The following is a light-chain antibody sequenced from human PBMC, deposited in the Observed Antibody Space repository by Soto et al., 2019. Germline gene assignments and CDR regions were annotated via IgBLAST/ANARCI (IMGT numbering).Light chain of an antibody. Sequence: VVLTQSPGTLSLSPGERATLSCRASQSVSNNYLAWYQQKPGQAPRLLIYGASTRATGIPDRFSGSGSGTDFTLTISRLEPEDSAVYYCQQYGSSPTWTFGQGTKVDIK. CDR2: GAS. CDR1: QSVSNNY. CDR3: QQYGSSPTWT. V-gene: IGKV3-20*01. J-gene: IGKJ1*01.